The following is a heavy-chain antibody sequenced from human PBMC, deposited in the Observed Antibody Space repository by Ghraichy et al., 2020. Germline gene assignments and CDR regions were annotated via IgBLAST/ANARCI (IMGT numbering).Heavy chain of an antibody. CDR1: GFIFSNYW. Sequence: GGPLRLSCAASGFIFSNYWMSWVRQAPGEGLEWLACIKRDGSETYYVDSVEGRFTISRDNAKNSLYLQMNSLRAEDTAVYYCARDFWYDQRNGLDVWGRGTTVTVSS. D-gene: IGHD3-3*01. J-gene: IGHJ6*02. CDR2: IKRDGSET. CDR3: ARDFWYDQRNGLDV. V-gene: IGHV3-7*03.